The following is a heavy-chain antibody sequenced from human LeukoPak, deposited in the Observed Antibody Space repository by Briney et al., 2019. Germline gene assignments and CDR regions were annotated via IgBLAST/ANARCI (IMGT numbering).Heavy chain of an antibody. CDR1: GGTFSSYA. CDR3: ARVGSGSYYFDY. D-gene: IGHD3-10*01. Sequence: ASVKVSCKASGGTFSSYAISWVRQAPGQGLEWMGGIIPIFGTANYAQKFQGGVTITADKSTSTAYMELSSLRSEDTAVYYCARVGSGSYYFDYWGQGTLVTVSS. CDR2: IIPIFGTA. J-gene: IGHJ4*02. V-gene: IGHV1-69*06.